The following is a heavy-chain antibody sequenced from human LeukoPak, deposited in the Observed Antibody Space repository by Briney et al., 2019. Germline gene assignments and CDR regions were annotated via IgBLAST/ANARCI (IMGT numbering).Heavy chain of an antibody. CDR3: ARDRPRAV. Sequence: GGSLRLSCAASGFTVSSNYMSWVRQAPGKGLEWVSAIYSGGTTYYADSVKGRFTISRDNSKNTVYLQMNSLRAEDTAVYFCARDRPRAVWGQGTTVTVSS. CDR2: IYSGGTT. J-gene: IGHJ6*02. CDR1: GFTVSSNY. V-gene: IGHV3-53*01.